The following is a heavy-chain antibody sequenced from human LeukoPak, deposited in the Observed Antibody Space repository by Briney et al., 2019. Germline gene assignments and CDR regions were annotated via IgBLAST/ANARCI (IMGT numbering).Heavy chain of an antibody. J-gene: IGHJ4*02. V-gene: IGHV4-4*09. CDR3: ASTSGTTSQPFDY. CDR1: GGSISSYY. CDR2: IYSSGST. Sequence: SETLSLTCTVSGGSISSYYWNWIRQPPGEGLEWIGYIYSSGSTNYNPSLKSRVTIPLDTSNNQFSLKLSSVTAANTAVYYCASTSGTTSQPFDYWGQGTLVTVSS. D-gene: IGHD1-1*01.